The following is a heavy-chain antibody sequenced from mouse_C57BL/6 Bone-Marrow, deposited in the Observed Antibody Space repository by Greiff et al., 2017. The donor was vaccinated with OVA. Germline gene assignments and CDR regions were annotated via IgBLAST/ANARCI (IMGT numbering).Heavy chain of an antibody. CDR3: ARPRYYYGSSPYYFDY. CDR2: IYPGDGDT. CDR1: GYAFSSSW. V-gene: IGHV1-82*01. J-gene: IGHJ2*01. Sequence: QVQLKESGPELVKPGASVKISCKASGYAFSSSWMNWVKQRPGKGLEWIGRIYPGDGDTNYNGKFKGKATLTADKSSSTAYMQLCSLTSEDSAVYFCARPRYYYGSSPYYFDYWGQGTTLTVSS. D-gene: IGHD1-1*01.